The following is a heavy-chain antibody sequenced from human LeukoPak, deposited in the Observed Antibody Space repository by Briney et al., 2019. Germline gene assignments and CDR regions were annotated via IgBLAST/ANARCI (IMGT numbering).Heavy chain of an antibody. CDR2: ISSSSGYI. CDR3: AREYDFWSGLSPPDY. Sequence: KSGGSLRLSCTASGFTFNSYSMNWVRQTPGKGLEWVSSISSSSGYINYADSVKGRFTVSRDNAKNSLYLQMNSLRAEDTAVYYCAREYDFWSGLSPPDYWGQGTLVTVSS. V-gene: IGHV3-21*01. D-gene: IGHD3-3*01. J-gene: IGHJ4*02. CDR1: GFTFNSYS.